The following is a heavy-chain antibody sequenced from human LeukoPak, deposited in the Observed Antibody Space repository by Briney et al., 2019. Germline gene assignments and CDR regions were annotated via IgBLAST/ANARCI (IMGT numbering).Heavy chain of an antibody. Sequence: GGSLRLSCAASGFTFSSYSMNWVRQAPGKGLEWVSSISSSSSYIYYADSVKGRFTISRDNAKNSLYLQMNSLRAEDTAVYYCAREPYYDFWSGSYYYYYYMDVWGKGTTVTVSS. CDR1: GFTFSSYS. D-gene: IGHD3-3*01. J-gene: IGHJ6*03. CDR2: ISSSSSYI. CDR3: AREPYYDFWSGSYYYYYYMDV. V-gene: IGHV3-21*01.